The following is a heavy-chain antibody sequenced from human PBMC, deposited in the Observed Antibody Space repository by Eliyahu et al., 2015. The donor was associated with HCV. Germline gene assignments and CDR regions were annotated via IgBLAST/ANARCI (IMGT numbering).Heavy chain of an antibody. D-gene: IGHD3-16*01. V-gene: IGHV3-30-3*01. J-gene: IGHJ4*02. CDR1: GFNFDVYA. CDR3: AKDRGSAIVLVAAGFEY. CDR2: ISNDESKT. Sequence: SLRLSCTASGFNFDVYAMHWVRQAPGKGLEWVAIISNDESKTAYAESVKGRFTISRDNSKNTLYLQMNSLRVADTAIYYCAKDRGSAIVLVAAGFEYWGQGTRVTVSS.